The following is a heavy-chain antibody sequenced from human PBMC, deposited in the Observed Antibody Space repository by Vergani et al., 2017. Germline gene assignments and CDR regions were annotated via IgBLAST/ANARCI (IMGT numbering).Heavy chain of an antibody. CDR2: IIPIFGTA. CDR3: ARDGFSWDRWPTPCGY. J-gene: IGHJ4*02. V-gene: IGHV1-69*18. Sequence: QVQLVQSGAEVKKPGSSVKVSCKASGGTFSSYAISWVRQAPGQGLEWMGRIIPIFGTANYAQKFQGRVTITADESTSTAYMELSSLRSEDTAGYYCARDGFSWDRWPTPCGYWGQGTLVTVSS. CDR1: GGTFSSYA. D-gene: IGHD2-15*01.